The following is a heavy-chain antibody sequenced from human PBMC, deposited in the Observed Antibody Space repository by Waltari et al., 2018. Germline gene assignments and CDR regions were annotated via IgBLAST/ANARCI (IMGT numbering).Heavy chain of an antibody. J-gene: IGHJ4*02. CDR3: AKVLARQQLVSPLGF. Sequence: GKGLEWVSSSSGSGGTTYYADSVKGRFTISRDNSKNTLYLQMNSLSADNTAVYYCAKVLARQQLVSPLGFWGQGTLVTVSS. V-gene: IGHV3-23*01. D-gene: IGHD6-13*01. CDR2: SSGSGGTT.